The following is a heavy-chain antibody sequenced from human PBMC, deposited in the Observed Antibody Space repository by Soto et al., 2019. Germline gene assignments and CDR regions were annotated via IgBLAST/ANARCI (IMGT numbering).Heavy chain of an antibody. CDR3: ARGRGWNYYYGMDV. D-gene: IGHD3-10*01. Sequence: PSETLSLTCAVSGGSISSGGYSWSWIRQPPGKGLEWIGYIYHSGSTYYNPSLKSRVTISVDRSKNQFSLKLSSVTAADTAVYYCARGRGWNYYYGMDVWGQGXTVTVYS. V-gene: IGHV4-30-2*01. CDR2: IYHSGST. J-gene: IGHJ6*02. CDR1: GGSISSGGYS.